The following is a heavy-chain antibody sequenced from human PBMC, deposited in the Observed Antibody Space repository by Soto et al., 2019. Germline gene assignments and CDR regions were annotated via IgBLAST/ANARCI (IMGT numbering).Heavy chain of an antibody. J-gene: IGHJ3*02. D-gene: IGHD6-13*01. V-gene: IGHV4-38-2*02. CDR1: GYSILSGYY. Sequence: SETLSLTCCVSGYSILSGYYWGCVRHPPGMGLEWIASIFHSGASYYNPSLRSRVTISIDTSQNQFSLKLSSVTAEDTAVYYCAKDLMCGSSWYFIFCAFDIWGQGTMVTVSS. CDR3: AKDLMCGSSWYFIFCAFDI. CDR2: IFHSGAS.